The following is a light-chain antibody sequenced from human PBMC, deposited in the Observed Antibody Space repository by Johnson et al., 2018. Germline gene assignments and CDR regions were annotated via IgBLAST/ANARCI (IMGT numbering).Light chain of an antibody. CDR3: GPWDSSLSAGNV. J-gene: IGLJ1*01. Sequence: QSVLTQPPSVSAAPGQKVTISCSGTSSNIGNNYVSWYQQLPGTAPKLLFYENHKRTSGIPDRFSGSQFCTSDTLGITGLQYGDEADYYSGPWDSSLSAGNVFGTGTKVTVL. CDR1: SSNIGNNY. V-gene: IGLV1-51*02. CDR2: ENH.